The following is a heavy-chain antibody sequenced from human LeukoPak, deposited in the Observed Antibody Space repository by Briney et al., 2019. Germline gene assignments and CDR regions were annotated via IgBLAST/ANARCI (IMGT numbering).Heavy chain of an antibody. CDR3: ARDSSYDFWSGYYTGLTDY. CDR1: GFTFSIYG. CDR2: IRYDGSNK. Sequence: PGGSLRLSCAASGFTFSIYGMHWVRQAPGKGLEWVAFIRYDGSNKYYADSVKGRFTISRDNSKNTLYLQMNSLRAEDTAVYYCARDSSYDFWSGYYTGLTDYWGQGTLVTVSS. D-gene: IGHD3-3*01. V-gene: IGHV3-30*02. J-gene: IGHJ4*02.